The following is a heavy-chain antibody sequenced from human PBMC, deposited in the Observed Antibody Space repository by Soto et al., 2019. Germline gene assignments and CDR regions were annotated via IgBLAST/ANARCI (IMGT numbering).Heavy chain of an antibody. CDR1: GGSISSGGYY. CDR3: AGDVHIDPYCGMDV. CDR2: INYSGST. J-gene: IGHJ6*02. V-gene: IGHV4-31*03. D-gene: IGHD1-1*01. Sequence: QVQLQESGPGLVKPSQTLSLTCTVSGGSISSGGYYWSWLRQDPGKGLEWIVHINYSGSTYHNPSLKSRVTLSVDTSKDEFSLKVSSVSAAYTAVYYCAGDVHIDPYCGMDVWGQGTTVTVSS.